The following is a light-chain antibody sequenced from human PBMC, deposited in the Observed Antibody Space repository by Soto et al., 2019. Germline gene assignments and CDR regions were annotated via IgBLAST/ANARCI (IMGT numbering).Light chain of an antibody. V-gene: IGKV2-24*01. Sequence: ILRTQTPLSSAVTVGQPASFSCGSSESLVHSDGKTYLGWLHLRPGQPPRLLIYQISRRPPGVPDRFTGSGAGTNFTLKISRVEPEDVGIFYCMQASQLRPFGRGTKVDI. CDR2: QIS. CDR3: MQASQLRP. J-gene: IGKJ1*01. CDR1: ESLVHSDGKTY.